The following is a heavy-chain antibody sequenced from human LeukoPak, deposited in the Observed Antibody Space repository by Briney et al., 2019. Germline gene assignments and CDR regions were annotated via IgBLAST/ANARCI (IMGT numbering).Heavy chain of an antibody. Sequence: GGSLRLSCAASGFTFSSYAMSWVRQAPGKGLEWVSAISGSRGSTYYADSVKGRFTISRDNSKNTLYLQMNSLRAEDTAVYYCAKVRWELLTGKWFDPWGQGTLVTVAS. CDR3: AKVRWELLTGKWFDP. CDR2: ISGSRGST. CDR1: GFTFSSYA. D-gene: IGHD1-26*01. V-gene: IGHV3-23*01. J-gene: IGHJ5*02.